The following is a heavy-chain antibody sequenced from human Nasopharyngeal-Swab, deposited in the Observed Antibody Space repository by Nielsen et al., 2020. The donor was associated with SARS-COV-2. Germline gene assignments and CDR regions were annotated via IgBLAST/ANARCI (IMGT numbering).Heavy chain of an antibody. CDR3: AKSKGYYGDYYFDY. CDR2: ISGSGGSR. CDR1: GFTFSSYA. J-gene: IGHJ4*02. V-gene: IGHV3-23*01. D-gene: IGHD4-17*01. Sequence: GESLKISCAASGFTFSSYAMSWVRQAPGKGLEWVAVISGSGGSRYYADSVKGRFTISRDNSKNTLYLQMNSLRAEDTAVYYCAKSKGYYGDYYFDYWGQGTLVTVSS.